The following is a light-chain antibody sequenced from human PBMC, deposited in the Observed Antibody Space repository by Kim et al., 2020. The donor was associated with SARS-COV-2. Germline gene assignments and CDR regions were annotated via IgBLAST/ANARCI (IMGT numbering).Light chain of an antibody. CDR1: KLGDKY. CDR3: QAWGSSTGRV. CDR2: QDA. J-gene: IGLJ2*01. V-gene: IGLV3-1*01. Sequence: SYELTQPPSVSVSPGQTATITCSGDKLGDKYVCWYQQRPGQSPVLVIYQDAKRLSGIPERFSGSNSGNTATLTISGTQAIDEADYYCQAWGSSTGRVFGGGTQLTVL.